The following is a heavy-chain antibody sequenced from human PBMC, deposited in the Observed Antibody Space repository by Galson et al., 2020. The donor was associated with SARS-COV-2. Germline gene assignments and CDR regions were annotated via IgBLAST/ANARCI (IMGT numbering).Heavy chain of an antibody. J-gene: IGHJ4*02. CDR2: VWSDGNNK. CDR1: GFTFSSYG. V-gene: IGHV3-33*01. D-gene: IGHD3-22*01. Sequence: SLRLSCAASGFTFSSYGMHWVRQAPGKGLEWVTIVWSDGNNKYYADSVKGRFTISKDNSKNTVYLQMNSLRVEDTAVYYCVRNYDSSVGTLDYWGQGTLVTVSS. CDR3: VRNYDSSVGTLDY.